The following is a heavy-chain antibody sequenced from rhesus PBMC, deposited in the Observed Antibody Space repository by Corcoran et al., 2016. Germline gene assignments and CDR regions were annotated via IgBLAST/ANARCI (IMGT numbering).Heavy chain of an antibody. D-gene: IGHD4-23*01. V-gene: IGHV4-99*01. J-gene: IGHJ6*01. CDR3: ARHSDTVTTFGLDS. CDR1: GYSISSGYS. CDR2: ISGGTGST. Sequence: QGQLQESGPGLVKPSETLSLTCAVSGYSISSGYSWGWIRQSPGKGLEYIGYISGGTGSTYYHPSLKIRVTISKASSKNQFSLKLTSVTAADTAFYFCARHSDTVTTFGLDSWGQGVVVTVSS.